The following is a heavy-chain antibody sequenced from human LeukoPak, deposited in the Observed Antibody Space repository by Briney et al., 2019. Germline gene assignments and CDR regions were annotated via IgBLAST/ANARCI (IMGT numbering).Heavy chain of an antibody. V-gene: IGHV3-74*03. J-gene: IGHJ4*02. CDR3: LYGNYFDY. D-gene: IGHD4-17*01. CDR1: GFTLRSYW. Sequence: PGGSLRLSCAASGFTLRSYWMHWVRQAPGKGLVWVSRINSDGSNTKYADSVEGRFTISRDNANNTLYLQMNSLRAEDTAVYYCLYGNYFDYWGQGTLVTVSS. CDR2: INSDGSNT.